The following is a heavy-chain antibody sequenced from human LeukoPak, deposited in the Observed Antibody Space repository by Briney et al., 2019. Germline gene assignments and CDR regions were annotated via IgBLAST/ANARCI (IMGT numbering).Heavy chain of an antibody. V-gene: IGHV1-18*01. CDR2: ISAYNGNT. CDR3: ARDVDMDTAMVLNYYYGMDV. CDR1: GYTFTSYG. D-gene: IGHD5-18*01. Sequence: VASVKVSCKASGYTFTSYGISWVRQAPGQGLEWMGWISAYNGNTNYAQKLQGRVTMTTDTSTSTAYMELRSLRSDDTAVYYCARDVDMDTAMVLNYYYGMDVWGQGTTVTVSS. J-gene: IGHJ6*02.